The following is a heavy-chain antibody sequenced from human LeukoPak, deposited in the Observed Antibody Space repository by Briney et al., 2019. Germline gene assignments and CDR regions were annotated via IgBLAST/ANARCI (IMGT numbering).Heavy chain of an antibody. CDR1: GFTVISNY. D-gene: IGHD1-26*01. V-gene: IGHV3-66*02. Sequence: GGSLRLPWPPLGFTVISNYMSWFRQAPGKGLEWVSVIYSGGSTYYADSVKGRFTISRDNSKNTLYLQMNSLRAEDTAVYYCARDSGSYWSFDYWGQGTLVTVSS. J-gene: IGHJ4*02. CDR2: IYSGGST. CDR3: ARDSGSYWSFDY.